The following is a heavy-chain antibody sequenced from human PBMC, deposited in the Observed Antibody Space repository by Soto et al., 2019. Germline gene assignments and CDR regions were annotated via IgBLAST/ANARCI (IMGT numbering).Heavy chain of an antibody. J-gene: IGHJ4*02. CDR3: ARGGYTGSYSSFDY. V-gene: IGHV5-51*01. D-gene: IGHD3-10*01. CDR1: GYTFTNYW. CDR2: IFPGDSDT. Sequence: PGESLKISCNGSGYTFTNYWISWVRQMPGKGLEWMGIIFPGDSDTTYSPSFQGQVTISADKSISTAYLQWRSLKASDTAMYFCARGGYTGSYSSFDYWGQGTLVTVS.